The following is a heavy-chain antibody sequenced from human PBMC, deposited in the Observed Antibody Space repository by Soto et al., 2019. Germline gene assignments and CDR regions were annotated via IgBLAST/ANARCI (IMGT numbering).Heavy chain of an antibody. Sequence: QLQLVQSGAEVKKPGASVKVSCKASGYTFTRHYIHWVRQAPGQGLEWMGIINSSGGHTYYAQKFQGRVDLISDTSTSTVYMELSSLRSEDTTVYYCARDLLAAGSEALDIWGQGTMVTVSS. J-gene: IGHJ3*02. V-gene: IGHV1-46*01. CDR3: ARDLLAAGSEALDI. CDR1: GYTFTRHY. D-gene: IGHD6-13*01. CDR2: INSSGGHT.